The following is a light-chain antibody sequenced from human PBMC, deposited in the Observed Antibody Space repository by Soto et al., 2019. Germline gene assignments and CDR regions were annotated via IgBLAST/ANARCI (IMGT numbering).Light chain of an antibody. CDR2: AAS. CDR1: QSISSY. CDR3: QQRYSTPFT. Sequence: DIQMTQSPSSLSASVGDRVTITCRASQSISSYLNWYQQKPGKAPKLLIYAASSLQSGVPARFSGSGSGTDFHLTISSLEPEDFANYYCQQRYSTPFTFGPGTKVDIK. J-gene: IGKJ3*01. V-gene: IGKV1-39*01.